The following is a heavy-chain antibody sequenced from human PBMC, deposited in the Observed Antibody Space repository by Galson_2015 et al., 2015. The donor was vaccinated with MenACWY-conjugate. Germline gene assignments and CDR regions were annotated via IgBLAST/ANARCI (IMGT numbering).Heavy chain of an antibody. CDR3: AKTRGASFYFDS. CDR2: SST. V-gene: IGHV3-74*01. D-gene: IGHD1-26*01. Sequence: SSTTYADSVKDRFTISRDNAKNTLYLQMNSLRPEDTAVFYCAKTRGASFYFDSWGQGTLVTVSP. J-gene: IGHJ4*02.